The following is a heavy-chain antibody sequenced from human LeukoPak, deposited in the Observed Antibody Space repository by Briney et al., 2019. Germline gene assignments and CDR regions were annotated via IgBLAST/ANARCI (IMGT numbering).Heavy chain of an antibody. D-gene: IGHD3-9*01. CDR2: IYYSGST. CDR3: ARQTTLLRYFDWLPDAFDI. CDR1: GGSISSYY. Sequence: SETLSLTCTVSGGSISSYYWSWIRQPQGKGLEWIGYIYYSGSTNYNPSLKSRVTISVDTSKNQFSLKLSSVTAADTAVYYCARQTTLLRYFDWLPDAFDIWGQGTMVTVSS. J-gene: IGHJ3*02. V-gene: IGHV4-59*01.